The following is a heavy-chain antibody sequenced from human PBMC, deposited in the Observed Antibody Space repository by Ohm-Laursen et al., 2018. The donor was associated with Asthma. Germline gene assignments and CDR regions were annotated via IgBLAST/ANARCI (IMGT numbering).Heavy chain of an antibody. Sequence: TLSLTCAVSGGSISSGDYYWSWIRQPPGKGLEWIGYIYYSGSTYYNPSLKSRVTISVDTSKNQFSLKLSSVTAADTAVYYCARVSNLYDFWSGYYSGYYYYGMDVWGQGTTVTVSS. CDR2: IYYSGST. V-gene: IGHV4-30-4*01. D-gene: IGHD3-3*01. CDR1: GGSISSGDYY. CDR3: ARVSNLYDFWSGYYSGYYYYGMDV. J-gene: IGHJ6*02.